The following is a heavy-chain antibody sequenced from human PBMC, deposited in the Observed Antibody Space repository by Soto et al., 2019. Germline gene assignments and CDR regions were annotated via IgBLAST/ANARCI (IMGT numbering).Heavy chain of an antibody. V-gene: IGHV4-34*01. J-gene: IGHJ5*02. CDR2: INHSGST. CDR3: ARGFAKIKRYSNYNNWFDP. D-gene: IGHD4-4*01. CDR1: GGTVCRYY. Sequence: SDTLPSTCDVYGGTVCRYYWSWFRQPPEKGLEWIGEINHSGSTNYNPSLKSRVTISVDTSKNQFSLKLSSVTAADTAVYYCARGFAKIKRYSNYNNWFDPWGQGTLVTVSS.